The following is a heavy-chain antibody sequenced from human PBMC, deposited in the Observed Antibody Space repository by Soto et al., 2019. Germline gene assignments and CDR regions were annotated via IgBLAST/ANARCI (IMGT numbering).Heavy chain of an antibody. D-gene: IGHD3-3*01. Sequence: DVQLVDSGGGLVQPGGSLTLSCAASGFTFSSYSMNWDRQPPGTGQEWVSYISSSSRTIYYPYSVKGRFTISSNNAKNSRYLQMNSRSDEYTAGYYCARALRFLECLSPLAQYYFDYWGQRTLVTVSS. V-gene: IGHV3-48*02. CDR2: ISSSSRTI. J-gene: IGHJ4*02. CDR3: ARALRFLECLSPLAQYYFDY. CDR1: GFTFSSYS.